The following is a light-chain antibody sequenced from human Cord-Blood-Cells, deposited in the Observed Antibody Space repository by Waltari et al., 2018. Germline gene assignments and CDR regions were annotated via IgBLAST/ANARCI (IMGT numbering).Light chain of an antibody. CDR1: TSDFGGYNL. V-gene: IGLV2-23*02. Sequence: QSALPQPAPVSGFPGQSITISCTGTTSDFGGYNLVSCYQQHPGKAPKLMIYEVSKRPSGVSNRFSGSKSGNTASLTISGLQAEDEADYYCCSYAGSSTFVFGTGTKVTVL. CDR2: EVS. CDR3: CSYAGSSTFV. J-gene: IGLJ1*01.